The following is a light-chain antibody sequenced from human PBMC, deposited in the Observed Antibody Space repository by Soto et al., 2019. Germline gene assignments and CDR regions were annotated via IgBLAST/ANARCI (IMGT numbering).Light chain of an antibody. V-gene: IGLV4-69*01. J-gene: IGLJ7*01. CDR2: IDSDGSH. CDR3: QTWGTGIPV. CDR1: SGHSTYG. Sequence: QSVLTQSPSASASLGASVKLTCILSSGHSTYGIAWHQQQPGKGPRFLMKIDSDGSHYKEDGIPDRFSASSSGAERGLTISSLQSEDEADYYCQTWGTGIPVFGGGTKVTVL.